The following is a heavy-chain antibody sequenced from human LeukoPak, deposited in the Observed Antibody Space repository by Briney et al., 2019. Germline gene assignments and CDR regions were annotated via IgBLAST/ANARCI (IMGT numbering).Heavy chain of an antibody. CDR1: GGTFSIYA. D-gene: IGHD4-11*01. CDR3: AGGPLVTTGYYYYYMDV. J-gene: IGHJ6*03. CDR2: IIPIFGTA. Sequence: SVKVSCKSSGGTFSIYAISWVRQAPGQGLELMGGIIPIFGTANYAQKFQGRVTITTDESTSTAYMELSSLRSEDTAVYYCAGGPLVTTGYYYYYMDVWGKGTTVTVSS. V-gene: IGHV1-69*05.